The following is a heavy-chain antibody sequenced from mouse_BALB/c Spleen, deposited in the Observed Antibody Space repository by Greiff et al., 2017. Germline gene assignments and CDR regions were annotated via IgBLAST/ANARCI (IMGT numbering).Heavy chain of an antibody. D-gene: IGHD1-1*01. CDR3: AREYIYYYYFDY. CDR2: IWAGGST. J-gene: IGHJ2*01. V-gene: IGHV2-9*02. Sequence: VQRVESGPGLVAPSQSLSITCTVSGFSLTSYGVHWVRQPPGKGLEWLGVIWAGGSTNYNSALMSRLSISKDNSKSQVFLKMNSLQTDDTAMYYCAREYIYYYYFDYWGQGTTLTVSS. CDR1: GFSLTSYG.